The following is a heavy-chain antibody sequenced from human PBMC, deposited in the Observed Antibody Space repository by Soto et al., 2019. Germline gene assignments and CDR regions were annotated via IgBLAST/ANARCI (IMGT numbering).Heavy chain of an antibody. J-gene: IGHJ4*02. CDR3: ARAWGGHVEDY. CDR1: GGFISSSNSY. CDR2: IYYSGTT. Sequence: PSETLSLTCNVSGGFISSSNSYWGWIRQPPGKGLEWIGSIYYSGTTYYNPSLKSRVTISVDTSKNQFSLKLSSVTAADTAVHYCARAWGGHVEDYWGQGTLVTVSS. D-gene: IGHD3-16*01. V-gene: IGHV4-39*01.